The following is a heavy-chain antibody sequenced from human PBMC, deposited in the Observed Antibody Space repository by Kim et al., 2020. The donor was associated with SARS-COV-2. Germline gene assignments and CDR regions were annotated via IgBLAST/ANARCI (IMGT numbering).Heavy chain of an antibody. CDR1: GFTFSSYA. Sequence: GGSLRLSCAASGFTFSSYAMSWVRQAPGKGLEWVSAISGSGGSTYYADSVKGRFTISRDNSKNTLYLQMNSLRAEDTAVYYCAKDGSTIVVVMGAFDIWGQGTMVTVSS. V-gene: IGHV3-23*01. J-gene: IGHJ3*02. CDR3: AKDGSTIVVVMGAFDI. CDR2: ISGSGGST. D-gene: IGHD3-22*01.